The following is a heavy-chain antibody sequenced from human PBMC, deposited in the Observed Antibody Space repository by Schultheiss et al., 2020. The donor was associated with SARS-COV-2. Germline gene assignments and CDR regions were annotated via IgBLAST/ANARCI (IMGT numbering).Heavy chain of an antibody. CDR2: IGTAGDT. J-gene: IGHJ4*02. Sequence: GESLKISCAASGFTFSSYDMHWVRQATGKGLEWVSAIGTAGDTYYPGSVKGRFTISRDNSKNTLYLQMNSLRAEDTAVYYCARDSLFKRMASLPFDYWGQGTLVTVSS. CDR3: ARDSLFKRMASLPFDY. D-gene: IGHD5-24*01. CDR1: GFTFSSYD. V-gene: IGHV3-13*01.